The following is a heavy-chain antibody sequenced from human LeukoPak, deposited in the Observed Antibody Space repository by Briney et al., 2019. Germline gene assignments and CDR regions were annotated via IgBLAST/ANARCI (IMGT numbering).Heavy chain of an antibody. CDR1: GYTFTSYY. Sequence: ASVKVSCKASGYTFTSYYMHWVRQAPGQGLEWMGWISNYNDNTNYAQKFQGRVTMTTDTSTSTAYMELRSLRSDDTAVYYCARDGFISIAVPGDYWGQGTLVTVSS. J-gene: IGHJ4*02. CDR2: ISNYNDNT. V-gene: IGHV1-18*04. CDR3: ARDGFISIAVPGDY. D-gene: IGHD6-19*01.